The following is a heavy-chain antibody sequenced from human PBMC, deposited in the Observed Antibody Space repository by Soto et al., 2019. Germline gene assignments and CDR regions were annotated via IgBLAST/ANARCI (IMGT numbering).Heavy chain of an antibody. V-gene: IGHV3-53*01. CDR2: IYSGGST. J-gene: IGHJ5*02. CDR3: AREGAYLGFDP. Sequence: LRLSCAASGFTVSSNYMSWVRQAPGKGLEWVSVIYSGGSTYYADSVKGRFTISRDNSKNTLYLQINSLRAEDTAVYYCAREGAYLGFDPWGQGTLVTVSS. D-gene: IGHD2-21*01. CDR1: GFTVSSNY.